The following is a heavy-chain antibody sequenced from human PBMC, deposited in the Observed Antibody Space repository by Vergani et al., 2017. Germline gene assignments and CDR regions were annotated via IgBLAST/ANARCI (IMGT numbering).Heavy chain of an antibody. CDR2: ISYDGSNK. CDR3: AKVARSYDYSLYRYFDL. Sequence: QVQLVESGGGVVQPGRSLRLSCAASGFTFSSYGMHWVRQAPGKGLEWVAVISYDGSNKYYADSVKARFTISRDNSKNTLYLQMNSLRAEDTAVYYCAKVARSYDYSLYRYFDLWGRGTLVTVSS. CDR1: GFTFSSYG. J-gene: IGHJ2*01. V-gene: IGHV3-30*18. D-gene: IGHD5-12*01.